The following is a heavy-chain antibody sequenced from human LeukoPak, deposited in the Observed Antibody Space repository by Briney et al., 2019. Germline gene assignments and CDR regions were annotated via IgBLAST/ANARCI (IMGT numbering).Heavy chain of an antibody. V-gene: IGHV3-33*08. CDR1: GFTFSSYA. Sequence: GGSLRLSCAASGFTFSSYAMSWVRQAPGKGLEWVAVIWYDGSNKYYADSVKGRFTISRDNSKNTLYLQMNSLRAEDTAVYYCARSLGIAVAGPPPNDAFDIWGQGTMVTVSS. CDR3: ARSLGIAVAGPPPNDAFDI. D-gene: IGHD6-19*01. CDR2: IWYDGSNK. J-gene: IGHJ3*02.